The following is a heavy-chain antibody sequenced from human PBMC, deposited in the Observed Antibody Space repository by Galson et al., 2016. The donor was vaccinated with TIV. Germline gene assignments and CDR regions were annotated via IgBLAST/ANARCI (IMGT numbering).Heavy chain of an antibody. CDR2: TYYRSEWYT. CDR3: ARDRGVMDTGFDI. Sequence: CAISGDSVSSNRAASNWIRQSPLRGLEWLGKTYYRSEWYTEYAESVKSRISINPDTSNNQVSLQLNFVTPEDTALYFCARDRGVMDTGFDIWGQGALVTVSS. D-gene: IGHD5-18*01. V-gene: IGHV6-1*01. J-gene: IGHJ4*02. CDR1: GDSVSSNRAA.